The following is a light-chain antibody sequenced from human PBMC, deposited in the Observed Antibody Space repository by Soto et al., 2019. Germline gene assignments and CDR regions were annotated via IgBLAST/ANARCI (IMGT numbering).Light chain of an antibody. CDR3: QQYNNWPPNT. CDR2: GAS. V-gene: IGKV3-15*01. Sequence: EIVMTQSPATLSVSPGERATPSCRASQSVSSNLAWYQQKPGQAPRLLIYGASTRATGIPARFSGSGSGTEFTLTISSLQSEDFAVYYCQQYNNWPPNTFGQGTKVDIK. J-gene: IGKJ1*01. CDR1: QSVSSN.